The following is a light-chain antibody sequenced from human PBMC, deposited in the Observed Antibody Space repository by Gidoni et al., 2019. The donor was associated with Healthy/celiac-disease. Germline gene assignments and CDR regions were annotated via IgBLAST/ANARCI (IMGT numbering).Light chain of an antibody. Sequence: DIVMNQSPDSLAVSLGERATIKCKSSQSVLYSSNNKNYLAWYQQKPGQPPKLLIYWASTRESGVPDRFSGSGSGTDFTLTISSLQAEDVAVYYCQQYYSTPYTFXQXTKLXIK. J-gene: IGKJ2*01. V-gene: IGKV4-1*01. CDR2: WAS. CDR1: QSVLYSSNNKNY. CDR3: QQYYSTPYT.